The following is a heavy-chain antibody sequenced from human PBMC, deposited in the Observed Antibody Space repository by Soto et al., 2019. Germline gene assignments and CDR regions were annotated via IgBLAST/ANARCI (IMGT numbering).Heavy chain of an antibody. CDR1: GGSISNHY. CDR2: IYYIGKT. V-gene: IGHV4-59*11. D-gene: IGHD4-17*01. CDR3: ARRGAVFDY. J-gene: IGHJ4*02. Sequence: QVQLQESGPGLVKPSETLSLTCTVSGGSISNHYWSWIRQSRGKGLEWIGYIYYIGKTNYNPSLKSRVTISVDTSKNQFSLKLSSVTAADTAVYSCARRGAVFDYWGQGILVTVSS.